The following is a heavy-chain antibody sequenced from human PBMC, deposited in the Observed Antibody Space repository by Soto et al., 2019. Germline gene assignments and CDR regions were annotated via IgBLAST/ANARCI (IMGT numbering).Heavy chain of an antibody. CDR1: GGTFSSYA. CDR2: IIPIFGTT. V-gene: IGHV1-69*13. Sequence: ASVKVSCKASGGTFSSYAISWVRQAPGQGLEWMGGIIPIFGTTKHAQKFQGRVTSSAGESTSTVYMELSRLTSEDTALYYCARNHYYDSSGYYYFDYWGQGTPVTVS. CDR3: ARNHYYDSSGYYYFDY. J-gene: IGHJ4*02. D-gene: IGHD3-22*01.